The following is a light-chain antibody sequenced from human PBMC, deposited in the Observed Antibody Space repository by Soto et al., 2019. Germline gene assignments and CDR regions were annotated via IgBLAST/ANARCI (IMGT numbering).Light chain of an antibody. CDR1: QSVSIY. Sequence: DIQMTQSPSSLSASVGDRVTITCRTSQSVSIYVNWYQQKPGKAPILLIYASSCLQSGVPSRFSGSGSGTDFTLTISSLEPEDFATYYCQQSYSTPTFGQGTKVDIK. V-gene: IGKV1-39*01. CDR2: ASS. CDR3: QQSYSTPT. J-gene: IGKJ2*01.